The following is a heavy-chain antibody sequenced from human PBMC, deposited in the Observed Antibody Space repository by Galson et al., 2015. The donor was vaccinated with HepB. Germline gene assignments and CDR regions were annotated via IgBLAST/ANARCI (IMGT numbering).Heavy chain of an antibody. CDR2: ISAYNGNT. CDR1: GYTFTSYG. D-gene: IGHD2-15*01. J-gene: IGHJ3*02. V-gene: IGHV1-18*01. CDR3: ARDVEAIVVLVAATYDAFDI. Sequence: SVKVSCKASGYTFTSYGISWVRQAPGQGLEWMGWISAYNGNTNYAQKLQGRVTMTTDTSTSTAYMELRSLRSDDTAVYYCARDVEAIVVLVAATYDAFDIWGQGTMVTVSS.